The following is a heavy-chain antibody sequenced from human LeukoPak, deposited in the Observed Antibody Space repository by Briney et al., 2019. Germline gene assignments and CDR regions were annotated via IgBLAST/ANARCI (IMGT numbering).Heavy chain of an antibody. V-gene: IGHV3-23*01. CDR2: ISDSGDIT. J-gene: IGHJ3*02. CDR3: AKKIGGVYAFDI. CDR1: GFAFSNQA. Sequence: GGSPRLSCAASGFAFSNQAMGWVRQASGEGLEWVSVISDSGDITYYADSVKGRFTISRDNSKDTLYLQMNSLRAEDTAVYYCAKKIGGVYAFDIWGQGTMVTVSS. D-gene: IGHD3-16*01.